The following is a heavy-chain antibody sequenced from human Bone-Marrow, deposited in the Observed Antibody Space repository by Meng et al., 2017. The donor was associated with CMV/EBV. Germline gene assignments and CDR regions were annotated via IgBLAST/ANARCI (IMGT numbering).Heavy chain of an antibody. CDR2: ISAYNGNT. CDR1: GYTFTSYG. Sequence: ASVKVSCKASGYTFTSYGISWVRQAPGQGLEWMGWISAYNGNTNYAQKLQGRVTMTTDTSTSTAYMALRSLRSDDTAVYYCARDRISGLTGDRGENWFDPWGQGTLVTVYS. J-gene: IGHJ5*02. CDR3: ARDRISGLTGDRGENWFDP. D-gene: IGHD7-27*01. V-gene: IGHV1-18*01.